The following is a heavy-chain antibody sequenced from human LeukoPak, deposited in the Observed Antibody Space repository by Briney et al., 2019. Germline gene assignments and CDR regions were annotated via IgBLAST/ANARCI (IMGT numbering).Heavy chain of an antibody. D-gene: IGHD3-10*01. CDR1: GYTXTSYY. J-gene: IGHJ3*02. CDR3: ARATRELGDAFDI. V-gene: IGHV1-46*01. Sequence: ASVKVSCKASGYTXTSYYMHGVRQAPGQGLEWMGIINPSGGSTSYAQKFQGRVTMTRDTSTSTVYMELSSLRSEDTAVYYCARATRELGDAFDIWGQGTMVTVSS. CDR2: INPSGGST.